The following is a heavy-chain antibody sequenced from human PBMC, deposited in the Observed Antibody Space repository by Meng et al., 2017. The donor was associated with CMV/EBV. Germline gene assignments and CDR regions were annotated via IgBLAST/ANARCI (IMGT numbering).Heavy chain of an antibody. CDR3: ARNTYYYDSSGYYLFPDAFDI. CDR1: GDTAASTSAA. CDR2: TYYRAKWYN. Sequence: LRPSFALPGDTAASTSAAWYSIRQSPSGGFEWLGRTYYRAKWYNNYAVSVKSRITSNPDTHKNQFSPQLNSVTPEDAAVYYCARNTYYYDSSGYYLFPDAFDIWGQGTMVTVSS. D-gene: IGHD3-22*01. J-gene: IGHJ3*02. V-gene: IGHV6-1*01.